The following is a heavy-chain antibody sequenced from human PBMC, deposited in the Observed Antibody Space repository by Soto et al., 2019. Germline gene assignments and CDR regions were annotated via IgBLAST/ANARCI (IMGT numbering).Heavy chain of an antibody. CDR2: ISAYNGNT. J-gene: IGHJ3*02. V-gene: IGHV1-18*01. CDR3: ARDSRAWSGYCISTSCRGAFDI. CDR1: GYTFSSYG. D-gene: IGHD2-2*01. Sequence: GASVKVSCKASGYTFSSYGISWVRPAPGQRLEWMGWISAYNGNTNYAQKLQGRVTMPTDTSTSTAYMELRSLRSDDTAVYYCARDSRAWSGYCISTSCRGAFDIWGQGTMVTVSS.